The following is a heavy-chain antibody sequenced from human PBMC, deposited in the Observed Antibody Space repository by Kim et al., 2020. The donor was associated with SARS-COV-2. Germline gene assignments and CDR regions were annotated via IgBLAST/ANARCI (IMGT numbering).Heavy chain of an antibody. CDR3: AKDAGQFDYYYYGMDV. Sequence: GGSLRLSCAASGFTFSSYAMSWVRQAPGKGLEWVSAISGSGGSTYYADSVKGRFTISRDNSKNTLYLQMNSLRAEDTAVYYCAKDAGQFDYYYYGMDVWGQGTTVTVSS. CDR1: GFTFSSYA. J-gene: IGHJ6*02. CDR2: ISGSGGST. D-gene: IGHD3-10*01. V-gene: IGHV3-23*01.